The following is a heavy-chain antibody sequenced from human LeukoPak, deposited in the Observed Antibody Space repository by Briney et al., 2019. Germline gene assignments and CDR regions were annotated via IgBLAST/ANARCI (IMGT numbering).Heavy chain of an antibody. Sequence: GASVKVSCKASGYTFTGYYMHWVRQAPGQGLEWMGWINPNSGGTNYAQKFQGRVTMTRDTSISTAYMELSRLRSDDTAVYYCARGTTSIAARQDYWGQGTLVTASS. D-gene: IGHD6-6*01. V-gene: IGHV1-2*02. J-gene: IGHJ4*02. CDR3: ARGTTSIAARQDY. CDR1: GYTFTGYY. CDR2: INPNSGGT.